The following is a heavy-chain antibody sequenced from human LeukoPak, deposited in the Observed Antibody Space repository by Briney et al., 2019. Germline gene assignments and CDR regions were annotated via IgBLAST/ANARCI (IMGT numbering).Heavy chain of an antibody. D-gene: IGHD1-26*01. V-gene: IGHV1-69*13. CDR3: ARGVSGSSLYDAFDI. CDR2: IIPIFGTA. CDR1: GGTFSSYA. Sequence: SVKVSCKASGGTFSSYAISWVRQAPGQGLEWMGGIIPIFGTANYAQKFQGRVTITADESTSTAYMELSSLRSEDTAVYYCARGVSGSSLYDAFDIWGQGTMVTVSS. J-gene: IGHJ3*02.